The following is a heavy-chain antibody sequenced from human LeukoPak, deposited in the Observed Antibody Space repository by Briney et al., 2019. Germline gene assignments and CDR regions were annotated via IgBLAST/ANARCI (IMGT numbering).Heavy chain of an antibody. J-gene: IGHJ4*02. CDR2: IIPIFGTA. CDR1: GYTFTSSG. Sequence: SVKVSCRASGYTFTSSGISWVRQAPGQGLEWMGGIIPIFGTANYAQKFQGRVTITADESTSTAYMELSSLRSEDTAVYYCARENTSYDFWSGYYTAPTFDYWGQGTLVTVSS. D-gene: IGHD3-3*01. V-gene: IGHV1-69*13. CDR3: ARENTSYDFWSGYYTAPTFDY.